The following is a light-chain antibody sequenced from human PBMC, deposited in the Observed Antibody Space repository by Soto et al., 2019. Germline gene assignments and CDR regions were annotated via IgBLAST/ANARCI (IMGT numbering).Light chain of an antibody. CDR2: LNSDGSH. V-gene: IGLV4-69*01. CDR3: QTWDSAIGV. J-gene: IGLJ3*02. CDR1: SGHSNNA. Sequence: QPVLTQSPSASASLGASVRLTCTLSSGHSNNAIAWHQQEPEKGPRFLMRLNSDGSHRKGDELPDRFSGSSSGAERYLTIASLQSEYEADYYCQTWDSAIGVFGGGTKLTVL.